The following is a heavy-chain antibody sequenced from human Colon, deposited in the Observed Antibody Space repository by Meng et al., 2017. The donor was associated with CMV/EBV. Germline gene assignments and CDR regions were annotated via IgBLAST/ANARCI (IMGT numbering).Heavy chain of an antibody. V-gene: IGHV4-61*01. CDR3: VRGVGAPNWFDP. CDR1: GGFVRSGSYY. J-gene: IGHJ5*02. CDR2: VFYRGTS. D-gene: IGHD3-10*01. Sequence: CSVSGGFVRSGSYYWSWIRQSPGKGLEWLGNVFYRGTSHYNPTFKSRLTMSVDTSKNQFSLRLTSVSAADTALYYCVRGVGAPNWFDPWGQGTLVTVSS.